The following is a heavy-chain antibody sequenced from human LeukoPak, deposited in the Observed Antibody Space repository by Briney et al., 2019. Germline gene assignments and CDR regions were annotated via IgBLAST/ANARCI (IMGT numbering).Heavy chain of an antibody. CDR1: GFTFSSYG. V-gene: IGHV3-33*01. D-gene: IGHD1-1*01. CDR3: ARDRNGNDGRWGFDY. J-gene: IGHJ4*02. Sequence: GGSLRLSCAASGFTFSSYGMHGVRQAPGKGLEWVAVIWYDGSNKYYADSVKGRFTISRDNSKNTLYLQMNSLRAEDTAVYYRARDRNGNDGRWGFDYWGQGTLVTVSS. CDR2: IWYDGSNK.